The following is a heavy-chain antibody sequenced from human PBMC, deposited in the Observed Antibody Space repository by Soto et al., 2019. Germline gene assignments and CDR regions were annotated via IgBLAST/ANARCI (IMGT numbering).Heavy chain of an antibody. V-gene: IGHV3-48*02. CDR3: ARDDSRWFGGLLHKPNYYYVIDV. CDR1: GFTFSSYS. Sequence: PGVSLRLSCAASGFTFSSYSMNWVRQAPGKGLEWVSYISSSSSTIYYADSVKGRFTISRDNAKNSLYLQMNSLRDEDTAVYYCARDDSRWFGGLLHKPNYYYVIDVWGEGTAGTVAS. CDR2: ISSSSSTI. D-gene: IGHD3-10*01. J-gene: IGHJ6*04.